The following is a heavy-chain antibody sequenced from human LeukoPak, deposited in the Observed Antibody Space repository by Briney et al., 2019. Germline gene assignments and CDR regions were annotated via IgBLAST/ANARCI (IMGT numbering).Heavy chain of an antibody. Sequence: GESLKISCKGSGYSFTTYWIGWVRQMPGKGLEWMGIIYPGDSDTRYSPSFQGQVTISADKSISTAYLQWSSLKASDTAMYYCARHWVGGYCSSTSCYTGLDCWGQGTLVTVSS. CDR2: IYPGDSDT. CDR3: ARHWVGGYCSSTSCYTGLDC. D-gene: IGHD2-2*02. CDR1: GYSFTTYW. V-gene: IGHV5-51*01. J-gene: IGHJ4*02.